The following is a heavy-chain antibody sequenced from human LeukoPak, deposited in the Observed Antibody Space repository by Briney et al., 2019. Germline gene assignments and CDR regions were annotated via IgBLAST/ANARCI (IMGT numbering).Heavy chain of an antibody. J-gene: IGHJ5*02. D-gene: IGHD3-9*01. CDR2: THYSENT. CDR1: GGSISTYY. Sequence: SETLSLTCTVSGGSISTYYWSWIRQPPGKGLEWIGYTHYSENTNYNPSLKSRVTISVDTSKNQFSLKLSSVTAADTAVYYCARHVDTNWFDPWGQGTLVTVSS. CDR3: ARHVDTNWFDP. V-gene: IGHV4-59*08.